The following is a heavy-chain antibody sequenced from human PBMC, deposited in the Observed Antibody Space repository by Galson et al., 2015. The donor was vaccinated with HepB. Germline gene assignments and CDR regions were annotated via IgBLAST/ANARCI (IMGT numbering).Heavy chain of an antibody. J-gene: IGHJ4*02. V-gene: IGHV1-18*01. CDR1: GYTFTSYG. Sequence: QSGAEVKKPGESLRISCTASGYTFTSYGISWVRQAPGQGLEWMGWISAYNGNTNYAQKLQGRVTMTTDTSTSTAYMELRSLRSDDTAVYYCARVPRIQLWWTIDYWGQGTLVTVSS. CDR3: ARVPRIQLWWTIDY. D-gene: IGHD5-18*01. CDR2: ISAYNGNT.